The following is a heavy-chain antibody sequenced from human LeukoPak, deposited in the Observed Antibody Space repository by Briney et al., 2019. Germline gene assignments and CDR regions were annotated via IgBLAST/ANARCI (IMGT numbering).Heavy chain of an antibody. CDR1: GYTFTSYG. Sequence: ASVKVSCKASGYTFTSYGITGVPQAPGQGLEWMGWISTYNGHTNYAQNPQGTVSMTTDTSTSTAYMELRSLRSDDTAVYYCARGRGSTSRYWGQGTLVTVSS. CDR2: ISTYNGHT. J-gene: IGHJ4*02. V-gene: IGHV1-18*01. D-gene: IGHD5-12*01. CDR3: ARGRGSTSRY.